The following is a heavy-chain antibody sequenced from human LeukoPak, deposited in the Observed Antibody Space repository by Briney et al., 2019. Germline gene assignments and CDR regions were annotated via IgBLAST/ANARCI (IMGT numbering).Heavy chain of an antibody. CDR3: AEDYRYCSGGSCYQYHLSLDY. CDR2: ISGSGGST. D-gene: IGHD2-15*01. J-gene: IGHJ4*02. V-gene: IGHV3-23*01. CDR1: GFTFSSYA. Sequence: GGSLRLSCAASGFTFSSYAMSWVRQAPGKGLEWVSAISGSGGSTYYADSVKGRFTISRDNSKNTLYLQMNSLRAEDTAVYYCAEDYRYCSGGSCYQYHLSLDYWGQGTLVTVSS.